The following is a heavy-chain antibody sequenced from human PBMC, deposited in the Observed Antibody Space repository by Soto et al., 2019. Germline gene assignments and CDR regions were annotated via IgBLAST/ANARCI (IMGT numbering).Heavy chain of an antibody. Sequence: GASVKVSCKASGGTFSSYAISWVRQAPGQGLEWMGGIIPIFGTANYAQKFQGRVTITADESTSTAYMELSSLRSEDTAVYYCARDTHIAAAGTPYSGMDVWGQGTTVTVSS. CDR1: GGTFSSYA. V-gene: IGHV1-69*13. CDR2: IIPIFGTA. D-gene: IGHD6-13*01. CDR3: ARDTHIAAAGTPYSGMDV. J-gene: IGHJ6*02.